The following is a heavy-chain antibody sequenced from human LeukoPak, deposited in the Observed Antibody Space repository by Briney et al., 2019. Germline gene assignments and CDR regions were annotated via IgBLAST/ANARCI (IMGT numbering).Heavy chain of an antibody. CDR2: ISSSGSTI. V-gene: IGHV3-48*03. J-gene: IGHJ6*03. CDR3: ARSSQMIVVVTPNYYYYYYMDV. Sequence: GGSLRLSCAASGFTFSSYEMNWVRQAPGKGLEWVSYISSSGSTIYYADSVKGRFTISRDNAKNSMYLQMNSLRAEDTAVYYCARSSQMIVVVTPNYYYYYYMDVWGKGTTVTVSS. D-gene: IGHD3-22*01. CDR1: GFTFSSYE.